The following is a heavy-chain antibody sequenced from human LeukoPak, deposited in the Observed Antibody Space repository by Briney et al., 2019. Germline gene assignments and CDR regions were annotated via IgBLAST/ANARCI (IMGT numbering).Heavy chain of an antibody. V-gene: IGHV1-69*04. CDR3: AASSGWYLGAFDI. D-gene: IGHD6-19*01. CDR1: GGTFSSYA. J-gene: IGHJ3*02. CDR2: IIPILGIA. Sequence: ASVKVSCKASGGTFSSYAISWVRQAPGQGLEWMGRIIPILGIANYAQKFQGRVTITADKSTSTAYMELSSLRSEDTAVYYCAASSGWYLGAFDIWGQGTMVTVSS.